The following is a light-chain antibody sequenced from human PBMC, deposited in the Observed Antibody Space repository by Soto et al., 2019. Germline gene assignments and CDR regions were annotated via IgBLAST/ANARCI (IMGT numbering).Light chain of an antibody. CDR2: TTS. CDR3: QQSFTTPYT. CDR1: QTIAMY. V-gene: IGKV1-39*01. J-gene: IGKJ2*01. Sequence: DIQMTQSPSSLSASVGDRVTITCRASQTIAMYVNWFQQKPGNAPKPLIYTTSSLQSGVPPRFSGSGSETDFTLTISRLQPEDSTTYYCQQSFTTPYTFGQGTKVDIK.